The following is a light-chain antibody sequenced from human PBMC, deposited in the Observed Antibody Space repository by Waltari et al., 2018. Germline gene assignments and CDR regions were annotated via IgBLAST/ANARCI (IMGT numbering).Light chain of an antibody. CDR2: AAS. CDR3: QQYYSYPFT. J-gene: IGKJ3*01. V-gene: IGKV1-8*01. CDR1: QGIGSY. Sequence: AIRMTQSPSSFSASTGDRVTITCRASQGIGSYLAWYQQKPGKAPKLLIYAASTLQSGVPSRFSGSGSGTDFTLTISCLQSEDFATYYCQQYYSYPFTFGPGTQVTIQ.